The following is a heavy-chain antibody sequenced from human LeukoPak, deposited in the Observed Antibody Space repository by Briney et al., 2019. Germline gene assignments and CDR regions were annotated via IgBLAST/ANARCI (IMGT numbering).Heavy chain of an antibody. V-gene: IGHV4-59*10. J-gene: IGHJ4*02. Sequence: PSETLSLTCAVYGGSFSGYYWSWIRQPAGKGLEWIGRIYNSGNTNYSPSLESRVTMSTDTSKNQFSLKLSSVTAADTAVYYCARGSFDSSGYYVFDYWGQGTLVTVSS. D-gene: IGHD3-22*01. CDR2: IYNSGNT. CDR3: ARGSFDSSGYYVFDY. CDR1: GGSFSGYY.